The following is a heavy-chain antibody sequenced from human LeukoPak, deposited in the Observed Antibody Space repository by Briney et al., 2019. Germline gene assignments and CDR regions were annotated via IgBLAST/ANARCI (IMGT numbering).Heavy chain of an antibody. CDR3: ARGGGYRFDPFDY. D-gene: IGHD5-12*01. Sequence: PGGSLRLSCAASGFTFSSYSMNWVRQVPGKGLVWVSRIDGDGTNTNYADSVKGRFTISRDDAKNTLYLQMNSLRAEDTAVYYCARGGGYRFDPFDYWGQGTLVTVSS. CDR1: GFTFSSYS. J-gene: IGHJ4*02. V-gene: IGHV3-74*01. CDR2: IDGDGTNT.